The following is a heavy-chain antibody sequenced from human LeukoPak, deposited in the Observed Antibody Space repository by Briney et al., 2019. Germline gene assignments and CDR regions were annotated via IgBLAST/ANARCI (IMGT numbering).Heavy chain of an antibody. J-gene: IGHJ6*03. V-gene: IGHV4-34*01. CDR3: ARGRLPDFGVVIAPYYYYYYMDV. CDR1: GGSFSGYY. D-gene: IGHD3-3*01. CDR2: INHSGST. Sequence: PSETLSLTCAVYGGSFSGYYWSWIRQPPGKGLEWIGEINHSGSTNYNTSLKSPVTISVDTSKNQFSLKLSSVTAADTAVYYCARGRLPDFGVVIAPYYYYYYMDVWGKGTTVTVSS.